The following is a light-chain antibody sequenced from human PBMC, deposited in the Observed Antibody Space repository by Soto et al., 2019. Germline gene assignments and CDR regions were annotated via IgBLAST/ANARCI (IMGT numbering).Light chain of an antibody. Sequence: QSVLTQPPSASGTPGQRVTISCSGSSSNIGSNYVYWYQQHPGTAPKLLIYRTNQRPSVVFDRFSGSKSGTSPTLAISGLRSEDEADYYCEAWDDGLSGLGVFGGGTKLTVL. CDR1: SSNIGSNY. J-gene: IGLJ2*01. V-gene: IGLV1-47*01. CDR3: EAWDDGLSGLGV. CDR2: RTN.